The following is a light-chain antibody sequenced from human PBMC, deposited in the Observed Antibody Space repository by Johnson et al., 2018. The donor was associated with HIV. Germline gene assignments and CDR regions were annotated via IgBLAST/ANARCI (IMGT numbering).Light chain of an antibody. V-gene: IGLV1-51*02. CDR1: SSNIGRNY. CDR3: GTWDSSLSAYV. CDR2: ENN. Sequence: QSVLTQPPSVSAAPGQKVTISCSGNSSNIGRNYVSWYQQLPGTAPKLLIYENNKRPSGIPDRFSGSKSGTSATLGITGLQTGDEADYYCGTWDSSLSAYVFGTGTKVTVL. J-gene: IGLJ1*01.